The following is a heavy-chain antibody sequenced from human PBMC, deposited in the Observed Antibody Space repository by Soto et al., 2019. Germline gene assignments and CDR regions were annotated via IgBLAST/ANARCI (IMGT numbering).Heavy chain of an antibody. CDR2: TYYSGKT. V-gene: IGHV4-39*01. J-gene: IGHJ4*02. CDR1: GASITSTTYF. CDR3: AKNLPRTGRFDY. Sequence: PSETLSLTCSLSGASITSTTYFWAWIRQPPGKGLEWVGSTYYSGKTHYNPSLKSRTTISVDRSRNQFSLQVSSVTAADTAVYYCAKNLPRTGRFDYWGQGTVVTVS.